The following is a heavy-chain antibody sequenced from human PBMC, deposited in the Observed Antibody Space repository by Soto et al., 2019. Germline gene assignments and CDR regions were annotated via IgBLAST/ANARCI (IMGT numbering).Heavy chain of an antibody. CDR2: ISYDGRNK. Sequence: QVQLVESGGGVVQPGRSLRLSCAASGLTFSSSAMHWVRQAPGKGLEWVALISYDGRNKYYVDSVKGRFTISRDNSKNTLDLQMNSRSEEDTAVYYCAAETKYYFYGMDVWGQGTTVTVSS. CDR1: GLTFSSSA. J-gene: IGHJ6*02. CDR3: AAETKYYFYGMDV. V-gene: IGHV3-30*03.